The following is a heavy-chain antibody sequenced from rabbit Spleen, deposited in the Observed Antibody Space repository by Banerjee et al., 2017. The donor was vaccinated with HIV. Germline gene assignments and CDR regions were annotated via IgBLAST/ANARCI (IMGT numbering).Heavy chain of an antibody. D-gene: IGHD8-1*01. Sequence: QSLEESGGGLVKPGASLTLTCKASGFDFNSGYDMCWVRQAPGKGLEWVACAYAGSSGSTYSATWAKGRFTISKSSSTTVTLQMTGLTAADTATYFCARDAGTSFSTYGMDLWGPGHPRHRL. CDR3: ARDAGTSFSTYGMDL. J-gene: IGHJ6*01. CDR2: AYAGSSGST. CDR1: GFDFNSGYD. V-gene: IGHV1S40*01.